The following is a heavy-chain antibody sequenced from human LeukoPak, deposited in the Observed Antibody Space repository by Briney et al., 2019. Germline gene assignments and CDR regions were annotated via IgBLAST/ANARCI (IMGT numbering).Heavy chain of an antibody. J-gene: IGHJ4*02. D-gene: IGHD3-10*01. CDR1: GYTFTSYG. V-gene: IGHV1-18*04. CDR2: ISAYNGNT. CDR3: ARDSLLLGFEKDYFDY. Sequence: ASVKVSCKASGYTFTSYGISRVRQAPGQGLEWMGWISAYNGNTNYAQKLQGRVTMTTDTSTSTAYMELRSLRSDDTAVYYCARDSLLLGFEKDYFDYWGQGTLVTVSS.